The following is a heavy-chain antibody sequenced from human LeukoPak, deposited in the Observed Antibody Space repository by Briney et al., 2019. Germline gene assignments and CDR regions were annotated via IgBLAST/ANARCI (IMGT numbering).Heavy chain of an antibody. CDR2: IYYSGST. Sequence: SQTLSLTCTVSGVSISIYYWSWIRQPPGKGLEWIGYIYYSGSTNYNPSLKSRVTISVDTSKNQFSLKLSSVTAADTAVYYCARDVGMDVWGQGTTVTVSS. V-gene: IGHV4-59*01. CDR1: GVSISIYY. J-gene: IGHJ6*02. CDR3: ARDVGMDV.